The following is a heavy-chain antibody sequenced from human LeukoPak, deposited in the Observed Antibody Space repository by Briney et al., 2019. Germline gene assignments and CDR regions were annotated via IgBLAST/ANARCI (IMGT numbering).Heavy chain of an antibody. CDR3: ASSVFKGPHWGHDY. CDR1: GFTFSSYW. Sequence: PGGSLRLSCAASGFTFSSYWMSWVRQAPGKGLEWVANIKQDGSEKYYVDSVKGRFTISRDNAKNSLYLQMNSLRAEDTAVYYCASSVFKGPHWGHDYWGQGTLVTVSS. J-gene: IGHJ4*02. D-gene: IGHD7-27*01. CDR2: IKQDGSEK. V-gene: IGHV3-7*01.